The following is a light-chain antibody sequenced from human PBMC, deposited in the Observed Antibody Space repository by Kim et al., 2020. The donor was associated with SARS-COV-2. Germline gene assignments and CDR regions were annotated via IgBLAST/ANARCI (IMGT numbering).Light chain of an antibody. Sequence: QWFSITGSVSSSNNVRNYKYWYQQLPGTAPKLVLISNNERPTAVPVRFSGSKSGTAATLAISGLRSEDEAEYYCSAWDDGLRGYVFGPGTKVTVL. V-gene: IGLV1-47*02. J-gene: IGLJ1*01. CDR1: SSNNVRNY. CDR2: SNN. CDR3: SAWDDGLRGYV.